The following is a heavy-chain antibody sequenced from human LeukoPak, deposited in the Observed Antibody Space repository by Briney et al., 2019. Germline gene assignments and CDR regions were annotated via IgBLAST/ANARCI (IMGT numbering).Heavy chain of an antibody. Sequence: GGSLRLSCAASGFTFSSYWMHWVRQAPGQGLVWLSRLSTDGSSTDYADSVKGRFTISRDNAKNTLYLQMNSLRVEDTAVYYCARGRPHGNDYWGQGTLVTVSS. V-gene: IGHV3-74*01. CDR1: GFTFSSYW. CDR2: LSTDGSST. J-gene: IGHJ4*02. CDR3: ARGRPHGNDY. D-gene: IGHD4-23*01.